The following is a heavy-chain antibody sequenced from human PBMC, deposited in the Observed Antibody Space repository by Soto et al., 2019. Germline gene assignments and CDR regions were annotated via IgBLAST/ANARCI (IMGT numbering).Heavy chain of an antibody. CDR3: VRTPVAGKIRGCYYGMDV. V-gene: IGHV5-51*01. CDR1: GYSFTSYW. D-gene: IGHD6-19*01. CDR2: IYPGDSDT. Sequence: GESLKISCKGSGYSFTSYWIGWVRQMPGKGLEWMGIIYPGDSDTRYSPSFQGQVTISADKSISTAYLQWSSLKASDTAMYYCVRTPVAGKIRGCYYGMDVWGQGTTVTVSS. J-gene: IGHJ6*02.